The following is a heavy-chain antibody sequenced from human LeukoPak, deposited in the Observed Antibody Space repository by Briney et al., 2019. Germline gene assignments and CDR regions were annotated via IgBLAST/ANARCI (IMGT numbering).Heavy chain of an antibody. V-gene: IGHV3-7*01. J-gene: IGHJ4*02. CDR2: INQDVSRI. D-gene: IGHD2-8*01. CDR1: GFSFSRYW. CDR3: ARLKDDVTKFDY. Sequence: PGGSLRLSCAGSGFSFSRYWMAWARQAPGKGLEWVASINQDVSRIHYVDSVKGRFTISRDNAKSSLFLQMTSLRVEDTAVYYCARLKDDVTKFDYWSQGTLVTVSS.